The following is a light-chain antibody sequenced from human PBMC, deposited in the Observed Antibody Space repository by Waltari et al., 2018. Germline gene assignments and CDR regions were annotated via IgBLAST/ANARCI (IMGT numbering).Light chain of an antibody. Sequence: WYKQTQVQSTVLVIYKNSKRTSGTPERFSGSYSGNTATLTISGTKAMDAADYYCQAWDRSTAVVFGGGTKLTVL. CDR3: QAWDRSTAVV. V-gene: IGLV3-1*01. CDR2: KNS. J-gene: IGLJ2*01.